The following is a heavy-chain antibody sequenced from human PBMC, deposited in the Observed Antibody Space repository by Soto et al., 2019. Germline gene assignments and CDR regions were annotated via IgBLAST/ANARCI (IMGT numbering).Heavy chain of an antibody. CDR3: ARSRLRYFDGIDY. V-gene: IGHV3-11*01. CDR1: GFTFSDYY. D-gene: IGHD3-9*01. J-gene: IGHJ4*02. Sequence: GGSLRLSCAASGFTFSDYYMSWIRQAPGKGLEWVPYISSSGSTIYYADSVKGRFTISRDNAKNSLYLQMNSLRAEDPAVYYCARSRLRYFDGIDYWGQGTLVTVSS. CDR2: ISSSGSTI.